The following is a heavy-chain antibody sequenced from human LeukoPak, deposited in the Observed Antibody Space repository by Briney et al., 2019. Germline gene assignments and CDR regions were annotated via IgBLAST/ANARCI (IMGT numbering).Heavy chain of an antibody. V-gene: IGHV3-23*01. J-gene: IGHJ4*02. CDR2: VSGSGSMK. CDR3: AKVYNVGYKENYFDY. D-gene: IGHD5-24*01. CDR1: GFTFSSYA. Sequence: GGSLRLSCAASGFTFSSYAMSWVRQGPGKGLEWVSAVSGSGSMKYYADSVKGRFTISRDNSKNMVYLQMNSLRAEDTAVYYCAKVYNVGYKENYFDYWGQGTLVTVSS.